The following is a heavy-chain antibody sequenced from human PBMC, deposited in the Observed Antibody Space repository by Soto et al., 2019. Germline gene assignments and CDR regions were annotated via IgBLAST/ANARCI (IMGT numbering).Heavy chain of an antibody. CDR1: GFTFSSYA. CDR3: ARDRGPFDF. V-gene: IGHV3-30-3*01. J-gene: IGHJ4*02. CDR2: ISYDGSNK. Sequence: GGSLRLSCAASGFTFSSYAMHWVRQAPGKGLEWVAVISYDGSNKYYADSVKGRFTISRDNSKNTLYLQMNSLRAEDTAVYYCARDRGPFDFWGQGTLVTVSS. D-gene: IGHD3-10*01.